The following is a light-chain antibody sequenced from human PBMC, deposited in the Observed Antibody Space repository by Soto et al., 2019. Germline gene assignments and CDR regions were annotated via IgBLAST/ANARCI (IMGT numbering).Light chain of an antibody. Sequence: QSVLTQPPSASGSPGQTVTISCSGTSSNIGGHAVNWYQQLPGTAPKILIYRNDQRPSGVPDRFSGSKSGTSASLAISGLQSEDEADYYCASWDDSLNGRGVFGGGTKVTVL. V-gene: IGLV1-44*01. CDR1: SSNIGGHA. J-gene: IGLJ3*02. CDR3: ASWDDSLNGRGV. CDR2: RND.